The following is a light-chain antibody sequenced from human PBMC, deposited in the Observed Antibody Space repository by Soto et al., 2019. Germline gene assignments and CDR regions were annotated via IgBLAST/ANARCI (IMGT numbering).Light chain of an antibody. J-gene: IGKJ1*01. CDR2: GAS. V-gene: IGKV3-20*01. Sequence: EIALTQSPGTLSLSPGERATLSCRASQSVSSSYLAWYQQKPGQAPRLLIYGASTRATGIPDRFSGSGSGTDFTLTIRRLEPEDAAVYYCQHFGGPPRTFGQGTRVEIK. CDR1: QSVSSSY. CDR3: QHFGGPPRT.